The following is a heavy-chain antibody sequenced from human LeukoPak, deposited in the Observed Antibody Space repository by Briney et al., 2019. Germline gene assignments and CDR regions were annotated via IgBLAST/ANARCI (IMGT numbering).Heavy chain of an antibody. CDR2: IYYSGST. J-gene: IGHJ4*02. D-gene: IGHD6-13*01. CDR3: ARGLMMAVAGRGEFHY. Sequence: SETLSLTCSVSGGSISSSSYYWGWIRQPPGKGLEWIGYIYYSGSTNYNPSLKSRVTISVDTSKNQFSLKLSSVTAADTAVYYCARGLMMAVAGRGEFHYWGQGTLVTVSS. V-gene: IGHV4-61*05. CDR1: GGSISSSSYY.